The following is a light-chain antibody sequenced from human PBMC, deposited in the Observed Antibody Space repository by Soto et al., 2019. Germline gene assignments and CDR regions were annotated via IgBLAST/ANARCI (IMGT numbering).Light chain of an antibody. J-gene: IGKJ1*01. V-gene: IGKV1-5*01. Sequence: DIQMTQSPSTLSASVGDRVTITCRASQNVNSWVAWYQQKPGKAPKFLIYDASNLESGVPSRFSGRGSGTEFTLTISSLQPDDFATYYCQRYNSNSRMFGQGTRV. CDR3: QRYNSNSRM. CDR1: QNVNSW. CDR2: DAS.